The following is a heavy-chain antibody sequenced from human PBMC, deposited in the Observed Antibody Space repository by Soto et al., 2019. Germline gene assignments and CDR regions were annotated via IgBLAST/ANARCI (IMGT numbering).Heavy chain of an antibody. Sequence: ASVKVSCKASGYTFTSYGISWVRQAPGQGLEWMGWISAYNGNTNYAQKLQGRVTMTIDTSTSTAYMELRSLRSDDTAVYYCARDQQFLVVVIEYYYYYGMDVWGQGTTVTVSS. J-gene: IGHJ6*02. V-gene: IGHV1-18*01. CDR1: GYTFTSYG. D-gene: IGHD3-22*01. CDR2: ISAYNGNT. CDR3: ARDQQFLVVVIEYYYYYGMDV.